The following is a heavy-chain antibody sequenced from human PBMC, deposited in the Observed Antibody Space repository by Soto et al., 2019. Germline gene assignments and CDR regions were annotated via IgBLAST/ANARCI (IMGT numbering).Heavy chain of an antibody. CDR3: ASDYYDTSGYY. J-gene: IGHJ4*02. CDR2: ISYDGSNK. D-gene: IGHD3-22*01. V-gene: IGHV3-30-3*01. CDR1: GFTFSSYA. Sequence: QVQLVESGGGVVQPGRSLRLSCAASGFTFSSYAMHWVRQAPGKGLEWVAVISYDGSNKYYADSVKGRFTISRDNSKNTLYLQMNSLRAADTAVYYCASDYYDTSGYYWGQGTLVIVSS.